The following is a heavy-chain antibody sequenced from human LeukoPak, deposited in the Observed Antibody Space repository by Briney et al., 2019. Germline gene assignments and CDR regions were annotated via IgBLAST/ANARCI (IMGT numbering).Heavy chain of an antibody. V-gene: IGHV3-11*04. CDR2: ISSSGSAI. CDR1: GFTFSDYS. J-gene: IGHJ4*02. Sequence: GGSLRLSCAASGFTFSDYSMSWIRQAPGKGLEWISYISSSGSAIYYADSVKGRFTISRDNAKNSLYLQMNSLRAEDTAVYYCARDRYFPNDYWGQGTLVTVSS. D-gene: IGHD3-16*02. CDR3: ARDRYFPNDY.